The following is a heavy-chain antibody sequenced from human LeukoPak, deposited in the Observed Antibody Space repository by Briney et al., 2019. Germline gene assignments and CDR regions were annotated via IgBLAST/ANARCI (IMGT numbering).Heavy chain of an antibody. CDR2: VHSSGGAI. J-gene: IGHJ5*02. Sequence: ASVKVSCKASGYTFTSDYTNWVRQAPGQGLEWMGIVHSSGGAIRYAQEFQDRVTVTRDTSTSTIYLELSSLRSEDTAVYYCAGSSHQRNWFDPWGQGTLVIVSS. D-gene: IGHD1-26*01. CDR3: AGSSHQRNWFDP. CDR1: GYTFTSDY. V-gene: IGHV1-46*01.